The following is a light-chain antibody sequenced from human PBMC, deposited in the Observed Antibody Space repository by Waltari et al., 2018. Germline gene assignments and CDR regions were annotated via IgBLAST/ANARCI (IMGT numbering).Light chain of an antibody. CDR3: QQYNNWPPYT. Sequence: EIVMTQSPATLSVSPGERATLSCRASQSVSSNLAWYQQKPGQAPRLLIYGASTRATGIPARFSGSVSGTEFTLTISRLQSEDFAVYCCQQYNNWPPYTFGQGTKLEIK. CDR2: GAS. CDR1: QSVSSN. J-gene: IGKJ2*01. V-gene: IGKV3-15*01.